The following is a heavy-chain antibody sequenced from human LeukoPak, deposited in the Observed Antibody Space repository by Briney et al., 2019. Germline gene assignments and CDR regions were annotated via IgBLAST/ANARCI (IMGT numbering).Heavy chain of an antibody. V-gene: IGHV4-59*01. CDR2: IYYSGST. D-gene: IGHD1-26*01. J-gene: IGHJ5*02. CDR3: ARGGSKNWFDP. Sequence: PSETLSLTCTVSGGSPSSYYWSWIRQPPGKGLEWIGYIYYSGSTNYNPSLTSRVTISVDTSKNQFSLKLSSVTAADTAVYYCARGGSKNWFDPWGQGTLVTVSS. CDR1: GGSPSSYY.